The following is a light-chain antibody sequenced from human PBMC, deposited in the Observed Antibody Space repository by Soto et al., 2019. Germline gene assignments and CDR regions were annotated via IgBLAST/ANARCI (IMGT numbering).Light chain of an antibody. CDR1: SRDIGGYNY. Sequence: QSALTQPASVSGSPGQSITISCTGTSRDIGGYNYVSWFQHHPGKAPKLMIFDVTNRPSGVSNRFSGSKSGNTASLTISGLQAEDEADYYCSSYTRSDTVLFGGGTKVTVL. CDR2: DVT. J-gene: IGLJ2*01. V-gene: IGLV2-14*03. CDR3: SSYTRSDTVL.